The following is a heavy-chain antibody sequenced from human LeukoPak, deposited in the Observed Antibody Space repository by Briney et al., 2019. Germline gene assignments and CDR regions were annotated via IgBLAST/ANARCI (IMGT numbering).Heavy chain of an antibody. J-gene: IGHJ3*02. Sequence: SETLSLTCAVYGGSFSGYYWSWIRQPPGKGLEWIGEINHSGSTNYNPSLKSRVTISVDTSKNQFSLKLSSVTAADTAVYYCARDRFGAVWIWGQGTMVTVSS. CDR1: GGSFSGYY. V-gene: IGHV4-34*01. CDR2: INHSGST. CDR3: ARDRFGAVWI. D-gene: IGHD2-21*01.